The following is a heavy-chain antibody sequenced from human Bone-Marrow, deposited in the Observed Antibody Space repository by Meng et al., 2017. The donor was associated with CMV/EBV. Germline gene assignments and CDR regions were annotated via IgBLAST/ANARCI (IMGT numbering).Heavy chain of an antibody. CDR2: ISYSGTT. CDR3: AREGYCSSTTYYKDYCYGMDV. CDR1: GFTFSSYE. D-gene: IGHD2-2*01. Sequence: GSLRLSCAASGFTFSSYEMNWVRQAPGKGLEWIGTISYSGTTYYNPSLESRVSISVDTSQNQFSLKLSSVTAADTAVYYCAREGYCSSTTYYKDYCYGMDVWGQGTTVTVSS. V-gene: IGHV4-39*07. J-gene: IGHJ6*02.